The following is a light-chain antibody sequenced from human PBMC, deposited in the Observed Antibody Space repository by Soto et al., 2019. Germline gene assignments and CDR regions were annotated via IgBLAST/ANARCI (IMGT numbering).Light chain of an antibody. J-gene: IGKJ4*01. CDR2: AAS. Sequence: DIQMTQSPSSLSASVGDRVTITCRASQSISNYLNWYQQKPGKAPNLLIYAASSLQSGVPSRFSGSGSGTDFTLTISSLQPEDFAIYYCQQSYSTPLTFGGGTKVEIK. CDR1: QSISNY. V-gene: IGKV1-39*01. CDR3: QQSYSTPLT.